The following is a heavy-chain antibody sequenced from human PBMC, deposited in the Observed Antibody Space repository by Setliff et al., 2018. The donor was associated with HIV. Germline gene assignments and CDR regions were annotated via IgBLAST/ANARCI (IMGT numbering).Heavy chain of an antibody. Sequence: PSETLSLTCAVYGGSFSGHYWSWIRQPPGKGLEWIGEINHSGSTNYNPSLKSRVTISVDTSKNQFSLKLSSVTAADTAVYYCARDSGYSFGSGSYAYYGLDVWGQGTTVTVSS. J-gene: IGHJ6*02. D-gene: IGHD5-18*01. V-gene: IGHV4-34*01. CDR1: GGSFSGHY. CDR2: INHSGST. CDR3: ARDSGYSFGSGSYAYYGLDV.